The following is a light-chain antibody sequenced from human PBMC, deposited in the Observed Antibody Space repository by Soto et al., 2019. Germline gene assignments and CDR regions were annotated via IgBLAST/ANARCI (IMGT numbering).Light chain of an antibody. V-gene: IGKV1-5*03. CDR1: QSVDRW. CDR3: QQYTTLVP. CDR2: KAS. Sequence: DIQMTQSPSTLSASVGDRVTITCRASQSVDRWLAWYQQRPGKAPKALIYKASNLESGVPSRFSGSGPGTEFPLTITSLQPGDIATYYCQQYTTLVPFGQGTMVE. J-gene: IGKJ1*01.